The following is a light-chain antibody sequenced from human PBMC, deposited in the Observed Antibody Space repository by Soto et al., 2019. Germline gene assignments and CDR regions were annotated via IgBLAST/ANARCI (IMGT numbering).Light chain of an antibody. CDR1: DSDIGRYDY. V-gene: IGLV2-11*01. CDR3: FSFTTTSTHV. J-gene: IGLJ1*01. CDR2: DVS. Sequence: QSALTQPRSVAGSPGQSVTISCTGTDSDIGRYDYVSWYQQHPGKAPKLLIYDVSQRPSGVPDRFSGSKSGNTAYLTISGLQVEDEAEYFCFSFTTTSTHVFGTGTKLTVL.